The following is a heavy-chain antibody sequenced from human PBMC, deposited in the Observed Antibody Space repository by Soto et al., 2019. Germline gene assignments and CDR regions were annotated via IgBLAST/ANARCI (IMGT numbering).Heavy chain of an antibody. CDR2: IDPSDSYT. J-gene: IGHJ4*02. D-gene: IGHD3-22*01. Sequence: PGESLKISCKGSGYSFTSYWISWVRQMPGKGLEWMGRIDPSDSYTNYSPSFQGHVTISADKSISTAYLQWSSLKASDTAMYYCARYYYDSSGSRAPFDYWGQGTLVTVSS. CDR3: ARYYYDSSGSRAPFDY. V-gene: IGHV5-10-1*01. CDR1: GYSFTSYW.